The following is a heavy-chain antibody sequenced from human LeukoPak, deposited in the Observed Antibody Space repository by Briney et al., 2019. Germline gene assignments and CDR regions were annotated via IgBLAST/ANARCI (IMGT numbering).Heavy chain of an antibody. CDR2: ISYDGSNK. CDR3: ARDMMGYDSSGYSNFDY. V-gene: IGHV3-30-3*01. Sequence: SGGSLRLSCAASGFTFSSYAMHWVRQAPGKGLEWVAVISYDGSNKYYADSVKGRFTISRDNSKNTLYLQMNSLRAEDTAVYYCARDMMGYDSSGYSNFDYWGQGTLVTVSS. CDR1: GFTFSSYA. D-gene: IGHD3-22*01. J-gene: IGHJ4*02.